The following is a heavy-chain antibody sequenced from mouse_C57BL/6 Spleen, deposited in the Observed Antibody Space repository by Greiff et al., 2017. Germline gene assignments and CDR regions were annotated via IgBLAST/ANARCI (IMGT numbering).Heavy chain of an antibody. D-gene: IGHD1-1*01. CDR2: INPNNGGT. J-gene: IGHJ3*01. Sequence: VQLQQSGPELVKPGASVKISCKASGYTFTDYYMNWVKQSPGKSLEWIGDINPNNGGTSYNQKFKGKATLTVDKSSSTAYMELRSLTSADSAVYYCARYGIIAYWGEERLVTVSA. V-gene: IGHV1-26*01. CDR3: ARYGIIAY. CDR1: GYTFTDYY.